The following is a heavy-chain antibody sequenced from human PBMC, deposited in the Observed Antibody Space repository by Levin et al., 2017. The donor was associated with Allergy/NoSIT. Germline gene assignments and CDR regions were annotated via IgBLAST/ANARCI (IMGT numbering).Heavy chain of an antibody. Sequence: GGSLRLSCAASGFSFSSYSVHWVRQAPGKGLEWVAVISHDGSQKYYADSVKGRFTISRDNSKNTLYLQMSSLRAEDTAVYYCGRGNYYFDYWGQGTLVTVSS. D-gene: IGHD5-24*01. CDR3: GRGNYYFDY. V-gene: IGHV3-30-3*01. CDR1: GFSFSSYS. J-gene: IGHJ4*02. CDR2: ISHDGSQK.